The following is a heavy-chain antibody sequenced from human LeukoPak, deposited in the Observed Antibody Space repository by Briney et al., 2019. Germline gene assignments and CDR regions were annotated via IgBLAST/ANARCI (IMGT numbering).Heavy chain of an antibody. Sequence: GASVKVSCKVSGYTLTELSMHWVRQAPGKGLEWMGGFDPEDGETIYAQKFQGRVTMTEDTSTDTAYMELSSLRSEDTAAYYCATVNIRERGYYYYMDVWGKGTTVTVSS. D-gene: IGHD1-26*01. CDR2: FDPEDGET. CDR3: ATVNIRERGYYYYMDV. J-gene: IGHJ6*03. CDR1: GYTLTELS. V-gene: IGHV1-24*01.